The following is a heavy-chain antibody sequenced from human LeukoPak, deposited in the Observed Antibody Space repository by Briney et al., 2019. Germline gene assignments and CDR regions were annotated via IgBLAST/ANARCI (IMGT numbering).Heavy chain of an antibody. D-gene: IGHD5-18*01. V-gene: IGHV3-48*03. CDR2: ISSGRNI. CDR3: ARDLVQLWSKDY. Sequence: PGGSLRLSCAASGFTFSNYEFNWVRQAPGKGLEWVSYISSGRNIYYADSVKGRFTISRDNAKNSLYLQMNSLRAEDTAVYYCARDLVQLWSKDYWGQGTLVTVSS. CDR1: GFTFSNYE. J-gene: IGHJ4*02.